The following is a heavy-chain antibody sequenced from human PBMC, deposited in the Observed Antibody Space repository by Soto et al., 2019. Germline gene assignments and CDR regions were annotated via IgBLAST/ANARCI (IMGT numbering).Heavy chain of an antibody. CDR3: VSGATGDY. V-gene: IGHV1-18*01. D-gene: IGHD1-26*01. J-gene: IGHJ4*02. Sequence: QVQLVQSGAEVKKPGASVKVSCKASGYTFTSYGISWVRQAPGQGLEWMGWINAYNGDTKYAQKLQGRVTMTRDTSTSSAYMELRSLRSAYTAVYYCVSGATGDYWGQGTLGTVSS. CDR2: INAYNGDT. CDR1: GYTFTSYG.